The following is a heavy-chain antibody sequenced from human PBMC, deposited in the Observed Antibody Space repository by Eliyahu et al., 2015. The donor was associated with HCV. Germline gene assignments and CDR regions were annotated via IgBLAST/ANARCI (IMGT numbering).Heavy chain of an antibody. CDR3: VRENSNWYPGVYGGDY. CDR1: GYIFTSYG. Sequence: QVHLVQSGTEVRKPGGSVKVSCQASGYIFTSYGISWVRQAPGQGLECVGWISGYSGKTNSAQNFQGRVSMTRDTSTNTAYMELGSLRSDDTAVYFCVRENSNWYPGVYGGDYWGQGTLITVSS. J-gene: IGHJ4*02. D-gene: IGHD6-13*01. V-gene: IGHV1-18*04. CDR2: ISGYSGKT.